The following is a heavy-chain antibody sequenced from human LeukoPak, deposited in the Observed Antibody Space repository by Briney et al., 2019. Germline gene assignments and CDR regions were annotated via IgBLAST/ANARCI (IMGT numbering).Heavy chain of an antibody. D-gene: IGHD1-26*01. V-gene: IGHV3-11*04. Sequence: PGGSLRLSCAASGFTFRNYYMTWIRQAPGKGLEWVSYISASGDTIYYGDSVRGRFTISRDNAKNSLYLDMNTLKAEDTAVYYCARDPSWEILPYFDYWGQGTLVTVSS. CDR1: GFTFRNYY. J-gene: IGHJ4*02. CDR3: ARDPSWEILPYFDY. CDR2: ISASGDTI.